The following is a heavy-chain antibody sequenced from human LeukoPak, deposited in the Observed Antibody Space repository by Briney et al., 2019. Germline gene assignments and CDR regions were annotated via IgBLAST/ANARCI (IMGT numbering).Heavy chain of an antibody. CDR1: GGSITSRSNY. V-gene: IGHV4-39*07. J-gene: IGHJ5*02. CDR3: ARDRSVRGWFDP. D-gene: IGHD1-26*01. CDR2: INYSGST. Sequence: SETLSLTCTVSGGSITSRSNYWGWIRQPPGKGLEWIGSINYSGSTYYNPSLKSRVTISVDTSKNQFSLKLSSVTAADTAVYYCARDRSVRGWFDPWGQGTLVTVSS.